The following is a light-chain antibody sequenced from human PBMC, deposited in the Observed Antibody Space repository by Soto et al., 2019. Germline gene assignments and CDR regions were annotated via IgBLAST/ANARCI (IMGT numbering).Light chain of an antibody. J-gene: IGKJ1*01. V-gene: IGKV2-28*01. CDR3: MQTLQNPT. Sequence: DIVMTQSPLSLPVTPGEPSSISFRFSRNLMHSKGYNYLDWYLQKPGQSPQLLIYLGSNRASGVPDRFSGSGSGTDFILRINRVEAEDVGVYYCMQTLQNPTFGQGTKVDI. CDR2: LGS. CDR1: RNLMHSKGYNY.